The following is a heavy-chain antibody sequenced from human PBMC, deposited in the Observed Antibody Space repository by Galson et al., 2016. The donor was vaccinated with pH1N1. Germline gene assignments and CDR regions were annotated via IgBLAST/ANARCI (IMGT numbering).Heavy chain of an antibody. CDR3: ATAGVVVSATGEY. CDR1: GDTFRDFY. Sequence: SVKVSCKASGDTFRDFYVHWVRQAPGQGLEWMGWINIKSGATKYTQKFQVKVTLNTDTSLNTVYMELSRLTSDDTAVYYSATAGVVVSATGEYWGQGTLVTVSS. J-gene: IGHJ4*02. V-gene: IGHV1-2*02. D-gene: IGHD2-15*01. CDR2: INIKSGAT.